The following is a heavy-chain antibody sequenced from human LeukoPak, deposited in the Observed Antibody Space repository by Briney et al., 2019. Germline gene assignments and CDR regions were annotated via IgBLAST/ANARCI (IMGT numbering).Heavy chain of an antibody. CDR3: AEGPIIDIAIVPAADEYYYMDV. D-gene: IGHD2-2*01. Sequence: ASVKVSCKASGYTFTSYGITWVRQAPGQGLEWMGWISAYNGNTKYAQKLQGRVTMTTDTSTSTAYMELRSLRSDDTAVYYCAEGPIIDIAIVPAADEYYYMDVWGKGTTVTVSS. J-gene: IGHJ6*03. V-gene: IGHV1-18*01. CDR2: ISAYNGNT. CDR1: GYTFTSYG.